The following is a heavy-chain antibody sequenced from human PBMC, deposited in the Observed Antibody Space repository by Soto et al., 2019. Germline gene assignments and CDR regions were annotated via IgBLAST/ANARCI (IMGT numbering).Heavy chain of an antibody. Sequence: EVQLLVSGGVLVQPGGSLRLSCSTSGFTFSTYAMNWVRQAPGKGLEWVSALSGSGGTTYYADSVRGRFTISRDNSKNTLFLQMSSLRAEDTALYYCAKQRAGYGSGSDTFYFDFWGQGTLVTVSS. V-gene: IGHV3-23*01. D-gene: IGHD3-10*01. CDR2: LSGSGGTT. CDR3: AKQRAGYGSGSDTFYFDF. CDR1: GFTFSTYA. J-gene: IGHJ4*02.